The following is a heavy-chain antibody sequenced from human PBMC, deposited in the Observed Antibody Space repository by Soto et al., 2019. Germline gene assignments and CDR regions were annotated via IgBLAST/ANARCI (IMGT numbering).Heavy chain of an antibody. J-gene: IGHJ4*02. CDR2: IIPMFAAS. V-gene: IGHV1-69*01. CDR3: ARGGIVAVPAALSSYHDYTNYRFDS. D-gene: IGHD2-15*01. Sequence: QVQLAQSGAEVRKPGSSVKVSCGASGGSFSDFAFSWVRQAPGQGLEWMGGIIPMFAASKYAQRFQDRVTITADESTNTVCWALSSLTAGDTATYYCARGGIVAVPAALSSYHDYTNYRFDSWGQGTLVTVSS. CDR1: GGSFSDFA.